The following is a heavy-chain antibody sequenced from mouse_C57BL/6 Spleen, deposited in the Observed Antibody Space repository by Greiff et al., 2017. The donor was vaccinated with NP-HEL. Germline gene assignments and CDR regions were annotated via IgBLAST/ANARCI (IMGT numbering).Heavy chain of an antibody. CDR1: GFTFSSYA. J-gene: IGHJ2*01. V-gene: IGHV5-6*01. CDR2: ISDGGSYT. D-gene: IGHD2-3*01. CDR3: ARRYDGYYDY. Sequence: EVQVVESGGGLVKPGGSLKLSCAASGFTFSSYAMSWVRQTPEKRLEWVATISDGGSYTYYPASVKGRFTISRDNAKNTLYLQMSSLKSEDTAMYYCARRYDGYYDYWGQGTTLTVSS.